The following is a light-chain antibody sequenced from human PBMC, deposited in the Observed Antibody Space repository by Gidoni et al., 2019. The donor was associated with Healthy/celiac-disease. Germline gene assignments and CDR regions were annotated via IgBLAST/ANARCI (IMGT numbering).Light chain of an antibody. V-gene: IGKV2-28*01. CDR3: MQALQTPLT. J-gene: IGKJ4*01. CDR2: LGS. Sequence: DIVMTQPPPSPPVTPGEPASISCRSSQSLLHNNGYNYLDWYLQKPGQSPQLLIYLGSNRASGVPDRFSGSGSGTDFTLKISRVEAEDVGVYYCMQALQTPLTFGGGTKVEIK. CDR1: QSLLHNNGYNY.